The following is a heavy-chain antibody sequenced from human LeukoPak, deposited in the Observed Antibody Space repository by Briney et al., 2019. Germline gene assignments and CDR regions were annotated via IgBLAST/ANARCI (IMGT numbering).Heavy chain of an antibody. CDR3: TSQEYSSLPFDY. D-gene: IGHD6-6*01. CDR2: IKSKTDGGTT. Sequence: GGSLRLSCAASGFTVSNAWMSWVRQAPGKGLEWVGRIKSKTDGGTTDYAAPVKGRFTISRDDSKNTLYLQMNSLKTEDTAVFYCTSQEYSSLPFDYWGQGTLVTVSS. V-gene: IGHV3-15*01. J-gene: IGHJ4*02. CDR1: GFTVSNAW.